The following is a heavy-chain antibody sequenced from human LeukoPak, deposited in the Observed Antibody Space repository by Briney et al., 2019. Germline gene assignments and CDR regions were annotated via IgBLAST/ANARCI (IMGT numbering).Heavy chain of an antibody. Sequence: GASVKVSCKASGYTFTGYYMHWVRQAPRQGLEWMGWINPNSGGTNYAQKFQGRVTMTRDTSISTAYMELSRLRSDDTAVYYCARDACSGGSCPNWGQGTLVTVSS. CDR1: GYTFTGYY. CDR2: INPNSGGT. D-gene: IGHD2-15*01. V-gene: IGHV1-2*02. CDR3: ARDACSGGSCPN. J-gene: IGHJ4*02.